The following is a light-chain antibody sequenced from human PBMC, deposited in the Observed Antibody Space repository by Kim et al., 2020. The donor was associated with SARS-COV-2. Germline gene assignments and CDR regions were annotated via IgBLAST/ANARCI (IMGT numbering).Light chain of an antibody. Sequence: GQSIPTSCTGTRNDVGGFNYVSWYQHHPGKSPQLLIYDVTQRFSGVSDRFSGSKSGNTASLTISGLQTDDEADYYCNSYTSRNTWVFGGGTQLTVL. CDR3: NSYTSRNTWV. CDR1: RNDVGGFNY. CDR2: DVT. V-gene: IGLV2-14*03. J-gene: IGLJ3*02.